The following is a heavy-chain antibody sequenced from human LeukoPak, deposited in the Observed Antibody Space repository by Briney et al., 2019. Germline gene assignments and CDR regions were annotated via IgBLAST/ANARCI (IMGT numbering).Heavy chain of an antibody. V-gene: IGHV1-46*01. CDR2: INPSGGST. J-gene: IGHJ4*02. CDR3: ARVATTGSIDY. D-gene: IGHD1-26*01. Sequence: GASVKVSCKASGYTFTSYYMHWVRQSPGQGLEWMGIINPSGGSTSYAQKFQGRVTMTRDMSTSTVYMELSSLRSEDTAVYYCARVATTGSIDYWGQGTLVTVSS. CDR1: GYTFTSYY.